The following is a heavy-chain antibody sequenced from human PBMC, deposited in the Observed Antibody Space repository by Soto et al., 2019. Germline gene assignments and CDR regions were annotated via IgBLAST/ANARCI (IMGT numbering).Heavy chain of an antibody. J-gene: IGHJ3*02. Sequence: QLQLQESGPGLVKPSETLSLTCTVSGGSISSSSYYWGWIRQPPGKGLEWIGSIYYSGSTYYNPSLKSRVTISVDTSKNQFSLKLSSVTAADTAVYYCARRPSAVAGNAFDIWGQGTMVTVSS. CDR1: GGSISSSSYY. CDR3: ARRPSAVAGNAFDI. V-gene: IGHV4-39*01. CDR2: IYYSGST. D-gene: IGHD6-19*01.